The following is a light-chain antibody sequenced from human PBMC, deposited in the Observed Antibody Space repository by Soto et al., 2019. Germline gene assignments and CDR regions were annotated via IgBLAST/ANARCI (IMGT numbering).Light chain of an antibody. CDR2: AES. CDR3: QQTHTTFT. Sequence: DIQMTQSPSSLSASVGDRVTITCRASQSISTYLNWYQQKPGKVPKLLIYAESSLQSGVPSRFSGSGSGTDFTLTISSLQPEDFATYYCQQTHTTFTFGGGTKVDIK. CDR1: QSISTY. J-gene: IGKJ4*01. V-gene: IGKV1-39*01.